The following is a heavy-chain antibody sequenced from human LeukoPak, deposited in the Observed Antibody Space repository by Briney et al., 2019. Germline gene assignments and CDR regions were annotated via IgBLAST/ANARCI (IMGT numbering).Heavy chain of an antibody. CDR2: IYYSGST. CDR1: GGSISSSSYY. CDR3: ARGPGWNYPFDY. D-gene: IGHD1-7*01. J-gene: IGHJ4*02. Sequence: PSETLSLTCSVSGGSISSSSYYWGWIRQPPGKGLEWIGSIYYSGSTYYNPSLKSRVTISVDTSKNQFSLKLSSVTAADTAVYYCARGPGWNYPFDYWGQGTLVTVSS. V-gene: IGHV4-39*01.